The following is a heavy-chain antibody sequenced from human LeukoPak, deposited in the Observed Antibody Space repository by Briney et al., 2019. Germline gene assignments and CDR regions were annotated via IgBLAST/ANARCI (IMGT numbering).Heavy chain of an antibody. CDR3: ARGGGFYGSGSPVDY. Sequence: SETLSLTCTVSSGSFSSSSYYWGWIRQPPGKGLEWIGSIYYSGSTYYNPSLKSRVTISVDTSKNQFSLKLSSVTAADTAVYYCARGGGFYGSGSPVDYWGQGTLVTVSS. D-gene: IGHD3-10*01. J-gene: IGHJ4*02. V-gene: IGHV4-39*07. CDR2: IYYSGST. CDR1: SGSFSSSSYY.